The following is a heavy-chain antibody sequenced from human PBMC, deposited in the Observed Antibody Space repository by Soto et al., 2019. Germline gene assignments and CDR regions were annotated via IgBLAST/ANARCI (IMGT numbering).Heavy chain of an antibody. J-gene: IGHJ5*02. V-gene: IGHV3-13*01. Sequence: EVQLVESGGGLVQPGGSLRLSCAASGFTFSAYDMHWVRQPTGKGLEWVSAIGTLHDTYYPDSVQGRFTIPRENAKNSFSFSMNSRSSRVNAVYDRARAASYWDGGGDWFDHWGQGTLVTVSS. CDR3: ARAASYWDGGGDWFDH. CDR2: IGTLHDT. CDR1: GFTFSAYD. D-gene: IGHD2-8*02.